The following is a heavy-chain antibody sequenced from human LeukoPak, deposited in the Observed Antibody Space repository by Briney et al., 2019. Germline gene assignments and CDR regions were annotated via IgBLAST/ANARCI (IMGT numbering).Heavy chain of an antibody. CDR1: GFTFSSYS. D-gene: IGHD2-21*02. V-gene: IGHV3-21*01. Sequence: GGSLRLSCAASGFTFSSYSMNWVRQAPGKGLVWVASISTSSSYIYYSDSVKRRFTISRDNAKNSLYLQMHSLRAEDTAVYYCAKDISGGDCPDYWGQGTLVTVSS. CDR2: ISTSSSYI. CDR3: AKDISGGDCPDY. J-gene: IGHJ4*02.